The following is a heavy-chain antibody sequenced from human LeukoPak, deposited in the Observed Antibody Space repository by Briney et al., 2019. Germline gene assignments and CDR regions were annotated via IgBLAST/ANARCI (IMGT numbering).Heavy chain of an antibody. D-gene: IGHD2-21*02. V-gene: IGHV4-30-4*01. J-gene: IGHJ2*01. Sequence: PSQTLSLTCTVSGGSISSGDYYWSWIRQPPGKGLEWIGYIYYSGSTYYNPSLKSRVTISVDTSKNQFSLKLSSVTAADTAVYYCARGVVVTAAGGYFDLWGRGTLVTVSS. CDR1: GGSISSGDYY. CDR3: ARGVVVTAAGGYFDL. CDR2: IYYSGST.